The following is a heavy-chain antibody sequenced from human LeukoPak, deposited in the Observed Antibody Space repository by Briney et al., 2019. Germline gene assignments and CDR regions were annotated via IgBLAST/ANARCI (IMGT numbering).Heavy chain of an antibody. J-gene: IGHJ4*02. CDR3: ARGEEKATITALDS. CDR2: ISSSSSTI. V-gene: IGHV3-48*04. Sequence: GGSLRLSCAASGFTFSSYSMNWVRQAPGKGLEWVSYISSSSSTIYYADSVKGRFTISRDNAENSLYLQMNSLRAVDTAVYFCARGEEKATITALDSWGQGTLVTVSS. CDR1: GFTFSSYS. D-gene: IGHD5-24*01.